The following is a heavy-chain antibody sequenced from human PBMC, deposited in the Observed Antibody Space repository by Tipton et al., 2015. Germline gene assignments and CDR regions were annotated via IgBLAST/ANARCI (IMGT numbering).Heavy chain of an antibody. CDR3: ARDQSYAMNA. Sequence: SLRLSCAASGFDFSNSWMHWVRQAPGKGLVWVSHINSDGSLTTYADSVKGRFTISRDNAKNTLYLEMNSLRAEDTAVYFCARDQSYAMNAWGQGTTVTVSS. V-gene: IGHV3-74*01. CDR2: INSDGSLT. J-gene: IGHJ6*02. CDR1: GFDFSNSW.